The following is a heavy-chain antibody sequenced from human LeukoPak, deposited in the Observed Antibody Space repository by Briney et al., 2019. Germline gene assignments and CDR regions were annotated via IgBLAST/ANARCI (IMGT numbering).Heavy chain of an antibody. Sequence: PSETLSLTCIVSGGSLHRSFWTWVRQPPGKGLQWIWRIYSSGTTDYSPSLKSRLTISIHTSMNQFSLRLASVTAADTAVYYCGRRPAVDGPIDNWGQGILVAVSS. D-gene: IGHD3/OR15-3a*01. CDR2: IYSSGTT. J-gene: IGHJ4*02. V-gene: IGHV4-59*01. CDR1: GGSLHRSF. CDR3: GRRPAVDGPIDN.